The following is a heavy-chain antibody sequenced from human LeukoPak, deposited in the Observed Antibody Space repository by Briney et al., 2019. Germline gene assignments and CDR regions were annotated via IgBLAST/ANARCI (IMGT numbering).Heavy chain of an antibody. CDR3: ARGGPSLGVDY. J-gene: IGHJ4*02. CDR1: GFTFSSYW. V-gene: IGHV4-59*01. CDR2: ISYSGST. Sequence: GSLRLSCAASGFTFSSYWMSWIRQPPGKGLGWIGYISYSGSTNYNPSLKSRVTISVDTSKNRFSLRLSSVAAADTAVYYCARGGPSLGVDYWGQGTLVTVSS. D-gene: IGHD5/OR15-5a*01.